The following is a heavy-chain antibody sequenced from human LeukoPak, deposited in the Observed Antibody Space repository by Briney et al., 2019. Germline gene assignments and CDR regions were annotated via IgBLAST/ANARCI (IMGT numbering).Heavy chain of an antibody. V-gene: IGHV4-34*01. Sequence: SETLSLTCAVYGGSLSGYYWSWIRQPPGKGLEWIGEINHSGSTNYNPSLKSRVTISVDTSKNQFSLKLSSVTAADTAVYYCARGRIEWYFDLWGRGTLVTVSS. D-gene: IGHD2/OR15-2a*01. CDR3: ARGRIEWYFDL. CDR2: INHSGST. J-gene: IGHJ2*01. CDR1: GGSLSGYY.